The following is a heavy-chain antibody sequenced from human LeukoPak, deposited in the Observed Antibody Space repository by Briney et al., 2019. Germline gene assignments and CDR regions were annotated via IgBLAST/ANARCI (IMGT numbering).Heavy chain of an antibody. J-gene: IGHJ4*02. CDR3: ASMSSRYSSGNFDY. CDR2: IIPIFGTA. CDR1: GGTFSSYA. V-gene: IGHV1-69*05. D-gene: IGHD6-19*01. Sequence: SVKVSCKASGGTFSSYAISWVRQAPGQGLEWMGRIIPIFGTANYAQKFQGRVTITTDESTSAAYMELSSLRSEDTAVYYCASMSSRYSSGNFDYWGQGTLVTVSS.